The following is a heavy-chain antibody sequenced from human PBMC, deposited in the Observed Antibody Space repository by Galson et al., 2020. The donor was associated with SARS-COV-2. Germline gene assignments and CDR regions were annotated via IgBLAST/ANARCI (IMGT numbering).Heavy chain of an antibody. D-gene: IGHD5-12*01. CDR1: GFTFSTHS. CDR3: AKTSGATYSYSGMDV. CDR2: ISASGAAI. J-gene: IGHJ6*02. Sequence: GGSLRLSCAASGFTFSTHSMNWLRQAPGKGLEWVSYISASGAAIHYSDSVKGRFTISRDNAKNSLFLQMNSLRAEDTATYYCAKTSGATYSYSGMDVWGQGATVTVSS. V-gene: IGHV3-48*04.